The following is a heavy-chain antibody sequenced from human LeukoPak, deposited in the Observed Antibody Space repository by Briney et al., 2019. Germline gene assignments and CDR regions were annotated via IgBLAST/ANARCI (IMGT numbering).Heavy chain of an antibody. D-gene: IGHD3-3*01. CDR3: ATTYYDFWSGYYHGQYFDY. Sequence: PGGSLRLSCAASGFTFSSYAMSWVRQAPGKGLEWVSAISGSGGSTYYADSVKGRFTISRDNSKNTLYLQMNSLRAEDTAVYYCATTYYDFWSGYYHGQYFDYWGQGTLVTVSS. V-gene: IGHV3-23*01. CDR2: ISGSGGST. CDR1: GFTFSSYA. J-gene: IGHJ4*02.